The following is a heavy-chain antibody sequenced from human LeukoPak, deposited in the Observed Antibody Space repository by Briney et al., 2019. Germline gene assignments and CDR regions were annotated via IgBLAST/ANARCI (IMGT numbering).Heavy chain of an antibody. CDR2: ISYDGSNK. CDR1: GFTFSSYA. J-gene: IGHJ4*02. D-gene: IGHD1-1*01. Sequence: GGSLRLSCAASGFTFSSYAMHWVRQAPGKGLEWVAVISYDGSNKYYADSVKGRFTISRDNSKNTLYLQMNSLRGEDTAVYYCARARIQLRLRIDYWGQGNLVTVSS. V-gene: IGHV3-30-3*01. CDR3: ARARIQLRLRIDY.